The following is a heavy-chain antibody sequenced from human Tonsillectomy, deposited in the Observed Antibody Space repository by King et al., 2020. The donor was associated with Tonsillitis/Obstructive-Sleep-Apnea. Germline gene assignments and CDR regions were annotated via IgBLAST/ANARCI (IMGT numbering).Heavy chain of an antibody. Sequence: VQLVESGGGVIQPGRSLRLSCAASGFTFSSYGMHWIRQAPGKGLEWVAVISYDGSNKYYADSVKGRFTISRDNSKNTLYLQMNSLRAEDTAVYYCATDRAYYDFLLGDCWGQGTLVTVSS. J-gene: IGHJ4*02. CDR3: ATDRAYYDFLLGDC. D-gene: IGHD3-3*01. CDR1: GFTFSSYG. CDR2: ISYDGSNK. V-gene: IGHV3-30*03.